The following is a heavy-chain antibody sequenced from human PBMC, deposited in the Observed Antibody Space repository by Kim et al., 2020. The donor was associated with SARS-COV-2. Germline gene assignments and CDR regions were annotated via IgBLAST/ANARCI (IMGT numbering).Heavy chain of an antibody. J-gene: IGHJ2*01. CDR2: IFGSGHGT. D-gene: IGHD2-21*02. CDR1: SSNAA. Sequence: GGSLRLSCAATSSNAAMSWVRQAPGKGLEWVSGIFGSGHGTYYADSVKGRFTISRDNFKNMVYLQMDNLRVEDTAVYHCAKHLHVRSVTFYWYFDLWGRGTLVTVSS. CDR3: AKHLHVRSVTFYWYFDL. V-gene: IGHV3-23*01.